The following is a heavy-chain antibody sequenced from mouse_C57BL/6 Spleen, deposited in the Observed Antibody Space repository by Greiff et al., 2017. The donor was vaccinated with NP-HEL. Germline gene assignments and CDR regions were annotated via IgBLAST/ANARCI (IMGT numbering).Heavy chain of an antibody. CDR2: INPSDGGT. CDR3: ARWLLGDSYAMDY. D-gene: IGHD2-3*01. J-gene: IGHJ4*01. Sequence: QVQLQQPGTELVKPGASVKLSCKASGYTFTSYWMHWVKQRPGQGLEWIGNINPSDGGTNYNEKFKSKATLTVDKSSSTAYMQLSSLTSEDSAVYYCARWLLGDSYAMDYWGQGTSVTVSS. V-gene: IGHV1-53*01. CDR1: GYTFTSYW.